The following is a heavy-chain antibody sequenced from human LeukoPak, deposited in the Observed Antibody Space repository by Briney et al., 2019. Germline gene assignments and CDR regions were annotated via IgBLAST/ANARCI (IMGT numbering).Heavy chain of an antibody. J-gene: IGHJ5*02. D-gene: IGHD3-3*01. Sequence: SETLPLTCAVYGGSFSGYYWSWIRQPPGKGLEWIGEINHSGSTNYNPSLKSRVTISVDTSKNQFSLKLSSVTAADTAVYYCARTRFNSWFDPWGQGTLVTVSS. CDR1: GGSFSGYY. CDR3: ARTRFNSWFDP. CDR2: INHSGST. V-gene: IGHV4-34*01.